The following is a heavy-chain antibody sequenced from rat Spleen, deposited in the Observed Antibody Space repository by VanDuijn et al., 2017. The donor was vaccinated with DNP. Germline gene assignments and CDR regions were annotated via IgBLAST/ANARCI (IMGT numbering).Heavy chain of an antibody. CDR2: INPDGAST. Sequence: EVQLVESGGGLVQPGRSLKLSCVASGFTFNTYWMFWVRQAPGKGLAWVASINPDGASTYYLDSVKGRFTISRDNAENTVYLQMDSLRSEDTATYYSTKDLQWYAMDAWGQGTSVTVSA. CDR3: TKDLQWYAMDA. CDR1: GFTFNTYW. J-gene: IGHJ4*01. D-gene: IGHD1-1*01. V-gene: IGHV5-58*01.